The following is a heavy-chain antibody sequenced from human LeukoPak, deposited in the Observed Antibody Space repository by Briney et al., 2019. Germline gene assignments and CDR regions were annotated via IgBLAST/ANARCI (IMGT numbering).Heavy chain of an antibody. J-gene: IGHJ3*01. V-gene: IGHV3-23*01. D-gene: IGHD3-9*01. CDR2: ISASGGST. Sequence: GGSLRLSCAASAFTFSNYAMNWVRQAPEKGLEWVSGISASGGSTYYADSVKGRFTISRDNSKNTLYLQMNSLRAEDTAVYYCARMNYDILTGYYLRAFDVWGQGTMVTVSS. CDR1: AFTFSNYA. CDR3: ARMNYDILTGYYLRAFDV.